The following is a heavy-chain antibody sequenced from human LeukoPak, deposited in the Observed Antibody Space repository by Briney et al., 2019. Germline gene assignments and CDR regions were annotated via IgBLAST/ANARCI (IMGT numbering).Heavy chain of an antibody. V-gene: IGHV3-23*01. CDR2: ISGSGGST. J-gene: IGHJ3*02. CDR1: GFTFSSYA. D-gene: IGHD3-22*01. CDR3: AKDRDYYDSSGYYPPPSDAFDI. Sequence: GGSLRLSCAASGFTFSSYAMGWVRQAPGKGLEWVSAISGSGGSTYYADSVKGRFTISRDNYKNTLYLQMNSLRAEDTAVYYCAKDRDYYDSSGYYPPPSDAFDIWGQGTMVTVSS.